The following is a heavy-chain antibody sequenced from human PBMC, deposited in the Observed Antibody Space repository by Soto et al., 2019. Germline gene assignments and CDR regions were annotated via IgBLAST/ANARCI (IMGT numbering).Heavy chain of an antibody. V-gene: IGHV1-46*01. CDR1: GYTFTSYY. CDR2: INPSGGST. J-gene: IGHJ4*02. D-gene: IGHD3-10*01. Sequence: ASVKVSCKASGYTFTSYYMHWVRQAPGQGLEWMGIINPSGGSTSYAQKFQGRVTMTRDTSTSTVYMELSSLRSDDTAVYYCTRESQSASYDYWGQGTLVTVTS. CDR3: TRESQSASYDY.